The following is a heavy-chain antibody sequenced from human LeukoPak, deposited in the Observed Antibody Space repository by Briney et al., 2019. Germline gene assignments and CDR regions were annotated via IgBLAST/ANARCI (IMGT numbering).Heavy chain of an antibody. D-gene: IGHD6-13*01. Sequence: SETLSLTCAVYGVSFSGYYWSWIRQPPGKGLEWIGEINHSGSTNYNPSLKSRVTISVDTSKNQFSLKLSSVTAADTAVYYCARGRPAYSSSWYRSLSFNYWGQGTLVTVSS. CDR1: GVSFSGYY. V-gene: IGHV4-34*01. J-gene: IGHJ4*02. CDR2: INHSGST. CDR3: ARGRPAYSSSWYRSLSFNY.